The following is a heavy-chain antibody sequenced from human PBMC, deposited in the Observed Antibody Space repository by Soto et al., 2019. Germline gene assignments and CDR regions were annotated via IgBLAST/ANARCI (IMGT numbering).Heavy chain of an antibody. CDR1: GGSISSSSYY. Sequence: PSETQSLTYTVSGGSISSSSYYWGWIRQPPGKGLEWIGSIYYSGSTYYNPSLKSRVTISVDTSKNQFSLKLNSMTAADTAVYYCARHNYGSGSTYFDYWGQGTLVTVSS. CDR2: IYYSGST. CDR3: ARHNYGSGSTYFDY. D-gene: IGHD3-10*01. J-gene: IGHJ4*02. V-gene: IGHV4-39*01.